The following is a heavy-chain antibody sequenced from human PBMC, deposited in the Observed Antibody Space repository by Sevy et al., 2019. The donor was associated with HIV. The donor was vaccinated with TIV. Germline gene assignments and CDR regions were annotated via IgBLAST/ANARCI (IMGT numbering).Heavy chain of an antibody. CDR2: ISDSGANI. D-gene: IGHD4-17*01. CDR1: GFTFSSYE. J-gene: IGHJ3*02. CDR3: VKEIPKSGAAFDI. V-gene: IGHV3-48*03. Sequence: GGSLRLSCAVSGFTFSSYEMNWVRQAPGKGLEWVSYISDSGANIYYADSVKGRFTISRNSAKNSLYMQMNSLGAEDTAFYYGVKEIPKSGAAFDIWGQGTMVTVSS.